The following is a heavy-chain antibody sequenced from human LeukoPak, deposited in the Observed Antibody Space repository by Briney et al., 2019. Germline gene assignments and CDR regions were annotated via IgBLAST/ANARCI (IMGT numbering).Heavy chain of an antibody. Sequence: GGSLRLSCAASGFTFSSYAMSWVRQAPGKGLEWVSAISGSGGSTYYADSVKGRFTISRDNSKNTLYLQMNSLGAEDTAVYYCAKKESDWNRRYWGQGTLVTVSS. CDR2: ISGSGGST. CDR1: GFTFSSYA. J-gene: IGHJ4*02. V-gene: IGHV3-23*01. D-gene: IGHD1/OR15-1a*01. CDR3: AKKESDWNRRY.